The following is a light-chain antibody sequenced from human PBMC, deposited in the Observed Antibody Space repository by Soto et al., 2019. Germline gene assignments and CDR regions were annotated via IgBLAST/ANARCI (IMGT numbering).Light chain of an antibody. CDR2: EVG. V-gene: IGLV2-14*01. CDR3: RSYTGLETWV. J-gene: IGLJ3*02. Sequence: QSALTQPASVSGSPGQSITISCTGTTSDIGNYNYVSWYQQPPGKAPKLIIYEVGDRPAVVSNRFSGSKSGNTASLTIAGLQAEEEADYYCRSYTGLETWVFGGGTKVTVL. CDR1: TSDIGNYNY.